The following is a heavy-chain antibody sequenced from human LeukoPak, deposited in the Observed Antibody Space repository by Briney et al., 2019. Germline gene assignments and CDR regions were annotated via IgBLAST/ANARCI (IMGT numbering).Heavy chain of an antibody. CDR2: ISGSGGST. V-gene: IGHV3-23*01. CDR3: AKDHDYSTLRQFDY. Sequence: AISGSGGSTYYADSVKGRFTISRDNSKNTLYLQMNSLRAEDTAVYYCAKDHDYSTLRQFDYWGQGTLVTVSS. J-gene: IGHJ4*02. D-gene: IGHD4-11*01.